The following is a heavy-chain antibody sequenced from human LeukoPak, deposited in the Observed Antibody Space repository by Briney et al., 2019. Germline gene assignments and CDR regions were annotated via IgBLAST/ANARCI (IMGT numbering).Heavy chain of an antibody. CDR3: ARRVDSIVVVTAKGGHDAFDI. D-gene: IGHD2-21*02. V-gene: IGHV5-51*01. CDR1: GYSFTSYW. CDR2: IYPGDSDT. J-gene: IGHJ3*02. Sequence: GESLKISCKGSGYSFTSYWIGWVRQMPGKGLEWMGIIYPGDSDTRYSPSFQGQVIISADKSISTAYLQWSSLKASDTAMYYCARRVDSIVVVTAKGGHDAFDIWGQGTMVTVSS.